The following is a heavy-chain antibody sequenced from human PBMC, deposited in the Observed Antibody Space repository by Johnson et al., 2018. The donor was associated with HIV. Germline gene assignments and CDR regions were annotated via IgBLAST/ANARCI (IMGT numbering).Heavy chain of an antibody. CDR1: GFTFSNYA. CDR3: ARRNGDIHAFDI. D-gene: IGHD2-15*01. CDR2: ITASGGTT. V-gene: IGHV3-23*01. Sequence: EVLLLESGGGLVQPGTSLRLSCVASGFTFSNYAMTWVRQAPGEGLEWVADITASGGTTYYADSVKGRFTVSRDDSKNTLYLQMNSLRSEDTAVYYCARRNGDIHAFDIWGQGTMVTVSS. J-gene: IGHJ3*02.